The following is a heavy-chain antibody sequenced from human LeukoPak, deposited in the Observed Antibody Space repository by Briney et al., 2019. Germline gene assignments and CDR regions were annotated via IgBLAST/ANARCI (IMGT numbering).Heavy chain of an antibody. CDR3: ARGALTMVRGVTKYYFDY. CDR1: GYTFTSYG. CDR2: ISAYNGNT. V-gene: IGHV1-18*01. D-gene: IGHD3-10*01. J-gene: IGHJ4*02. Sequence: ASVKVSCKASGYTFTSYGISWVRQAPGQGLEWMGWISAYNGNTNYAQKLQGRVTMTTDTSTSTAYMVLSSLRSEDTAVYYCARGALTMVRGVTKYYFDYWGQGTLVTVSS.